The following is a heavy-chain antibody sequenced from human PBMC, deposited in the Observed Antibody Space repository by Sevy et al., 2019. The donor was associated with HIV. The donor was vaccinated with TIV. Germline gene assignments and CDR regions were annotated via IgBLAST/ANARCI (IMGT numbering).Heavy chain of an antibody. Sequence: GGSLRLSCAASGFTFSSYGMHWVRQAPGKGLEWVAVISYDGSNKYYADSVKGRFTISRDNSKNTLYLQMNSLRAEDTALYYCATYSGSYHGDDYWGQGTLVTVSS. J-gene: IGHJ4*02. CDR2: ISYDGSNK. CDR3: ATYSGSYHGDDY. V-gene: IGHV3-30*03. CDR1: GFTFSSYG. D-gene: IGHD1-26*01.